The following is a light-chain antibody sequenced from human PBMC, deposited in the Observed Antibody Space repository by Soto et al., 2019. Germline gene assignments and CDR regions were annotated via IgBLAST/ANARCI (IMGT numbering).Light chain of an antibody. CDR1: SSNIGAAYD. Sequence: QSVLTQPPSVSGAPGQRVTVSCTGSSSNIGAAYDVHWYQHLPGTAPKLLIYGNSNRPSGVPDRFSGPKSGTSASLAITGLQAEDEADYYCQSFDSSLSALVFGGGTKLTVL. J-gene: IGLJ2*01. CDR3: QSFDSSLSALV. V-gene: IGLV1-40*01. CDR2: GNS.